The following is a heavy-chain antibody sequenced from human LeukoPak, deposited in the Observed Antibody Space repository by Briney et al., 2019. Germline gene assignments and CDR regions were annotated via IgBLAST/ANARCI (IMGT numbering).Heavy chain of an antibody. D-gene: IGHD3-10*01. CDR1: GGSIGSYY. J-gene: IGHJ4*02. CDR3: ARDKWFGAQRAFDY. V-gene: IGHV4-59*01. CDR2: IYYSGST. Sequence: SETLSLTCTVSGGSIGSYYWSWIRQPPGKGLEWIGYIYYSGSTNYNPSLKSRVTISVDTSKNQFSLKLSSVTAADTAVYYCARDKWFGAQRAFDYWGQGTLVTVSS.